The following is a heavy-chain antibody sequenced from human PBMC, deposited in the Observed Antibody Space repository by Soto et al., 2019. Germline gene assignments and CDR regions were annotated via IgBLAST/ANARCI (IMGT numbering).Heavy chain of an antibody. V-gene: IGHV4-34*01. CDR1: GGSLTGYY. J-gene: IGHJ4*02. CDR3: ARGKDGIVATH. CDR2: VKDGGST. D-gene: IGHD5-12*01. Sequence: QVQLQQWGAGLLKPSETLSLTCTVNGGSLTGYYWSWIRQPPGKGLEWIGEVKDGGSTNYSPSLRGRDSISADTVKNHFSLRLNSVTAADTDVYFCARGKDGIVATHWDQGALVTVAS.